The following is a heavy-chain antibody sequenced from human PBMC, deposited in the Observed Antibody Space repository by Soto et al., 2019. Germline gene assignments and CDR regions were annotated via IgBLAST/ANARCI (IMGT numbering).Heavy chain of an antibody. J-gene: IGHJ4*02. CDR3: ARDGGRHSGGIDY. V-gene: IGHV1-69*01. D-gene: IGHD1-26*01. Sequence: QVQLVQSGAEVKKPGSSVKVSCKASGGTFSSYSINWVRQAPGQGLEWMGDIIPIFGTANYAQKFQGRVTITADESTRTAYMELSSLRSEDTAVYYCARDGGRHSGGIDYWGQGTLVNVSS. CDR2: IIPIFGTA. CDR1: GGTFSSYS.